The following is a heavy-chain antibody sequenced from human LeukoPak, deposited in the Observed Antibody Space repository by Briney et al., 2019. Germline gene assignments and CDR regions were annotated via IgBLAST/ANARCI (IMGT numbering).Heavy chain of an antibody. V-gene: IGHV3-11*01. D-gene: IGHD2-15*01. CDR1: GFTFSDYY. J-gene: IGHJ4*02. CDR3: AKTGYCSGGSCYYFDY. CDR2: ISSSGSTI. Sequence: GGSLRLSCAASGFTFSDYYLSWIRQAPGKGLECISYISSSGSTIYYADSVKGRFTISRDNAKNSLYLQMNSLRAEDTALYYCAKTGYCSGGSCYYFDYWGQGTLVTVSS.